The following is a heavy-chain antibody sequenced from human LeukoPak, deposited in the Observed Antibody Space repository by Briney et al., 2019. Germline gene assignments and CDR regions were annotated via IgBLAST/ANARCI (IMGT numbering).Heavy chain of an antibody. D-gene: IGHD1-26*01. CDR2: ISGSGGST. CDR3: TKRGAEVGTTVAPGDY. CDR1: GFTFSSYA. V-gene: IGHV3-23*01. J-gene: IGHJ4*02. Sequence: GGSLRLSCAASGFTFSSYAMSWVRQAPGKGLEWVSAISGSGGSTYYADSVKGRFTISRDNSKNTLYLQMNSLRAEDTAVYYCTKRGAEVGTTVAPGDYWGQGTLVTVSS.